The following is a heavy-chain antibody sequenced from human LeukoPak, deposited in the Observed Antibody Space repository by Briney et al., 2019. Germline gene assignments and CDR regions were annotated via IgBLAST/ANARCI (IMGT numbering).Heavy chain of an antibody. CDR1: GGSFSGYY. D-gene: IGHD5-18*01. V-gene: IGHV4-34*01. Sequence: PSETLSLTCAVYGGSFSGYYWSWIRQPPGKGLEWIGEINHSGSTNYNPSLTSRVTISVDTSKNQSSLTLSSVTAADTAVYYCARGARGYSYGYVRYWGQGTLVTVSS. CDR2: INHSGST. CDR3: ARGARGYSYGYVRY. J-gene: IGHJ4*02.